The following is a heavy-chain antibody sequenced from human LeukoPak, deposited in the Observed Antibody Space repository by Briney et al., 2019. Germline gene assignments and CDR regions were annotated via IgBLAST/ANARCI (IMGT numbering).Heavy chain of an antibody. J-gene: IGHJ4*02. CDR3: ARYGSVFDD. Sequence: SETLSLTCTVSGGSVSSGSYYWSWIRQPPGKGLEWIGYIYYSGSTNYNPSLKSRVTISVDTSKNQFSLKLSSMTAADTAVYYCARYGSVFDDWGQGTLVTVSS. CDR1: GGSVSSGSYY. V-gene: IGHV4-61*01. D-gene: IGHD3-10*01. CDR2: IYYSGST.